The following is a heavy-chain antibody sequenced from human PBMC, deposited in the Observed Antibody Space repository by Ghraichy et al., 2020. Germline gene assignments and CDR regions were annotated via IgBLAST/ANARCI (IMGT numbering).Heavy chain of an antibody. J-gene: IGHJ4*02. D-gene: IGHD6-13*01. CDR1: GFTFSSSA. CDR2: ISGSGGTT. Sequence: ETLSLTCAASGFTFSSSAMSWVRQAPGKGLEWVSLISGSGGTTYYADSVKGRFTISRDNSKSMVFLQMDSLRAEDTAVYYCAKDPYPTSWYFIDYWGQGTLVTVSS. CDR3: AKDPYPTSWYFIDY. V-gene: IGHV3-23*01.